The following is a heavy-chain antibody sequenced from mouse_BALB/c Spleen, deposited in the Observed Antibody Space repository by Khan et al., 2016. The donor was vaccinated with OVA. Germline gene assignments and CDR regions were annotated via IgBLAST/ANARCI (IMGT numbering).Heavy chain of an antibody. CDR3: AKFSHGNFFYYVLDY. CDR2: IWGDGGT. V-gene: IGHV2-3*01. Sequence: QVQLKESGPGLVAPSQSLSITCTVSGFSLTSNGVSWVRQPPGKGLEWLGVIWGDGGTNYHSALISRLSITKDNSKSQVFLNLNSLQTDDTATYFCAKFSHGNFFYYVLDYWGQGTPVTVSS. D-gene: IGHD2-1*01. CDR1: GFSLTSNG. J-gene: IGHJ4*01.